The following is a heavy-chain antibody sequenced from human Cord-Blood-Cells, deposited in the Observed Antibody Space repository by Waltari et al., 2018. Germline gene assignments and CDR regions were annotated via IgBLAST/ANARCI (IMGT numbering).Heavy chain of an antibody. V-gene: IGHV4-39*01. J-gene: IGHJ4*02. Sequence: QLQLQESCPGLVKPSETLSLTCTVSGGSISSSSYYWGWIGQPPGTGLEWIGSIYYSGSTYYNPSLKCRVTISVDTSKNQFSLKLSSVTAADTAVYYCASWKRGYCSSTSCYYFDYWGQGTLVTVSS. D-gene: IGHD2-2*01. CDR1: GGSISSSSYY. CDR2: IYYSGST. CDR3: ASWKRGYCSSTSCYYFDY.